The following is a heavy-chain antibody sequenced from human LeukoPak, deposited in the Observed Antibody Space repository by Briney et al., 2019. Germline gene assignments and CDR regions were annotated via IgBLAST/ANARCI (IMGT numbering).Heavy chain of an antibody. J-gene: IGHJ6*03. D-gene: IGHD6-13*01. CDR1: GGSISSYY. CDR2: IYTSGST. V-gene: IGHV4-4*07. Sequence: PSETLSLTCTVSGGSISSYYWSWIRQPAGKGLEWIGRIYTSGSTNYNPSLKSRVTMSVDTSKNQFSLQLNSVTPEDTAVYYCARTTEAHSWRTRYYDYYMDVWGKGTTVTVSS. CDR3: ARTTEAHSWRTRYYDYYMDV.